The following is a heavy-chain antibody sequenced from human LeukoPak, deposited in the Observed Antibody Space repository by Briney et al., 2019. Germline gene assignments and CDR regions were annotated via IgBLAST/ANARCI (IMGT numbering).Heavy chain of an antibody. J-gene: IGHJ4*02. CDR1: GFTFSSYA. Sequence: GGSLRLSCAASGFTFSSYAMSWVRQAPGKGLEWVSGLSGSDGSTYYADSVKGRFTISRENSKNTLFLQMNNLRAEDTAVYYCAKGLVTWDYWGQGTLVTVSS. CDR3: AKGLVTWDY. D-gene: IGHD3-16*02. V-gene: IGHV3-23*01. CDR2: LSGSDGST.